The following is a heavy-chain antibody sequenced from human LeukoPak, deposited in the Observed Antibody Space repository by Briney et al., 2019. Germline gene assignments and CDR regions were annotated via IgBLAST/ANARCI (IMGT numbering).Heavy chain of an antibody. D-gene: IGHD1-26*01. CDR2: ISAYNGNT. CDR1: GYTFTSYG. CDR3: ARDRPGNIVGATSDY. Sequence: ASVTVSCKASGYTFTSYGISWVRQAPGQGLEWMGWISAYNGNTNYAQKLQGRVTMTTDTSTSTAYMELRSLRSDDTAVYYCARDRPGNIVGATSDYWGQGTLVTVSS. J-gene: IGHJ4*02. V-gene: IGHV1-18*01.